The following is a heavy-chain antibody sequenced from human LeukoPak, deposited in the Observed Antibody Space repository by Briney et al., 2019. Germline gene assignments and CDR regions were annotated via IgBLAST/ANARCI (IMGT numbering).Heavy chain of an antibody. J-gene: IGHJ2*01. Sequence: SETLSLTCTVSGGSISSGGYYWSWIRQHPGKGLEWIGEIHYTGATNYKPSLKSRVTISGDPSKNQVSLRVSSVTAADTAVYYCARGVLGPYYFDLWGRGTLVTVSS. V-gene: IGHV4-61*08. CDR1: GGSISSGGYY. CDR2: IHYTGAT. CDR3: ARGVLGPYYFDL. D-gene: IGHD7-27*01.